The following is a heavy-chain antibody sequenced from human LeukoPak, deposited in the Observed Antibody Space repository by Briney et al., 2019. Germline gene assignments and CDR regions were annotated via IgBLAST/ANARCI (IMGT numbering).Heavy chain of an antibody. CDR3: ARRIVVVVAGGLYYYYYYGMDV. Sequence: PSETLSLTCTVSGYSISSGYYWGWIRQPPGKGLEWIGSIYHSGSTYYNPSLKSRVTISVDTSKNQFSLKLSSVTAADTAVYYCARRIVVVVAGGLYYYYYYGMDVWGQGTTVTVSS. D-gene: IGHD2-15*01. J-gene: IGHJ6*02. CDR1: GYSISSGYY. CDR2: IYHSGST. V-gene: IGHV4-38-2*02.